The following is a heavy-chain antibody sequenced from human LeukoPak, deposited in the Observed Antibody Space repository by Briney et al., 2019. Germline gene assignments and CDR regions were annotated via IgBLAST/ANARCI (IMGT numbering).Heavy chain of an antibody. V-gene: IGHV3-43*01. Sequence: GGSLRLSCAASGFAFGDYTLHWFRQVSGKRPEWVSLISWDSGSRYYADSVKGRFTISRDNSKNTLYLQMGSLRAEDMAVYYCARAGMYSSSWYYFDYWGQGTLVTVSS. CDR1: GFAFGDYT. D-gene: IGHD6-13*01. J-gene: IGHJ4*02. CDR2: ISWDSGSR. CDR3: ARAGMYSSSWYYFDY.